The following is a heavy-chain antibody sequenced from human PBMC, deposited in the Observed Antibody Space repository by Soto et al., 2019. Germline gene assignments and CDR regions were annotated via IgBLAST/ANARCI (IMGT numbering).Heavy chain of an antibody. CDR2: ITSSSSFI. CDR3: ARERAPPGGYDGQ. Sequence: EVQLVESGGGLVKPGGSLRLSCAASGFTFSSYSMNWVRQAPGKGLEWVSSITSSSSFIFYADAVKGRFAISRDHAKNSLYLQMNGLRAADTAVYYDARERAPPGGYDGQWGQGTLVTVSS. V-gene: IGHV3-21*04. D-gene: IGHD5-12*01. J-gene: IGHJ4*02. CDR1: GFTFSSYS.